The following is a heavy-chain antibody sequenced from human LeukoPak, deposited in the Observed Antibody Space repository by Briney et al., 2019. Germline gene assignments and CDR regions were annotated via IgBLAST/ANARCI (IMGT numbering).Heavy chain of an antibody. J-gene: IGHJ3*02. CDR2: IYPGESDT. CDR3: ARHRNDFWSGDAFEM. D-gene: IGHD3-3*01. CDR1: ESCITSYW. V-gene: IGHV5-51*01. Sequence: SLKISCNAAESCITSYWIGWLRPLPGKRLGWMGIIYPGESDTRYSPAFQGQVTIEDDKPIRTAYLQWSRLKASDTAMYFCARHRNDFWSGDAFEMWGQGTMVTVCS.